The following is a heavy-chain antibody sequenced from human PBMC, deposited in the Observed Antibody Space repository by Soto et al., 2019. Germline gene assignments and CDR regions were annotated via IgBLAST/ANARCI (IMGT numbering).Heavy chain of an antibody. D-gene: IGHD3-3*01. J-gene: IGHJ4*02. CDR3: ATLRDADVWSGYYSIFDY. CDR1: GFTFSSYA. V-gene: IGHV3-23*01. CDR2: ISGSGGST. Sequence: GGSLRLSCAASGFTFSSYAMSWVRQAPGKGLEWVSAISGSGGSTYYADSVKGRFTISRDNSKNTLYLQMNSLRAEDTAVYYCATLRDADVWSGYYSIFDYWGQGTLVTVSS.